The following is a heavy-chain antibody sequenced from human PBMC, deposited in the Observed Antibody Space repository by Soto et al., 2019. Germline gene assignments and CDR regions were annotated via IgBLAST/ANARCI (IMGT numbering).Heavy chain of an antibody. Sequence: PGGSLRLSFQAPGSSFGNDWMGWVRQAQGKGLEWVANIKEDGSEKFSVDSVRDRFTISRDNARNSLYLQMNSLRADDTAVYYCARAERNSKYHPLLSWGQGTLVTVSS. J-gene: IGHJ4*02. CDR3: ARAERNSKYHPLLS. CDR1: GSSFGNDW. CDR2: IKEDGSEK. D-gene: IGHD1-1*01. V-gene: IGHV3-7*01.